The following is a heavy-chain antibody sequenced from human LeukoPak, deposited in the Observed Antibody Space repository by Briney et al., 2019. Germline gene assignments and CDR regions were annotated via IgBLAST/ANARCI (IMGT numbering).Heavy chain of an antibody. CDR1: GGSISSYY. V-gene: IGHV4-4*07. CDR3: ARAHSSGWYYWFDP. J-gene: IGHJ5*02. CDR2: IYTSGST. D-gene: IGHD6-19*01. Sequence: PSETLSLTCTVSGGSISSYYWSWIRQPAGKGLEWIGRIYTSGSTNYNPSLKSRVTISVDTSKNQFSLKLSSVTAADTAVYYCARAHSSGWYYWFDPWGQGTLVTVSS.